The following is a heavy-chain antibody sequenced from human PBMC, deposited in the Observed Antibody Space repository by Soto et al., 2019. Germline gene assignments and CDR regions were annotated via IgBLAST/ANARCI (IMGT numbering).Heavy chain of an antibody. CDR1: GASISSGGYY. D-gene: IGHD2-21*01. CDR2: IYYSGTT. J-gene: IGHJ6*02. Sequence: QVQLQESGPGLVEPSQTLSLTCSVSGASISSGGYYWNWIRQHPGKGLEWIGYIYYSGTTYYNPSIKSRVTISVDRSKNRFSLKLSSVTAADTAVYYCAASCVGCGGFNYYGMDVWGQGTTVTVSS. CDR3: AASCVGCGGFNYYGMDV. V-gene: IGHV4-31*03.